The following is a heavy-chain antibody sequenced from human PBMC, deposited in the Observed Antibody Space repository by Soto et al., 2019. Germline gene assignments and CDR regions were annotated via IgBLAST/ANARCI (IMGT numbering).Heavy chain of an antibody. CDR2: ISDSGST. D-gene: IGHD2-2*01. J-gene: IGHJ4*02. V-gene: IGHV3-23*01. Sequence: EVQLLESGGALVQPGGSLRLSCAATGFTFSNHAMNWVRQAPGKGLEWVSTISDSGSTYYADSVKGRFTISRDNSKNTLYLQMKSLRAEDTAVYYCARDPGGHYCTSTSCLYFFDHWGPGTLVIVSS. CDR1: GFTFSNHA. CDR3: ARDPGGHYCTSTSCLYFFDH.